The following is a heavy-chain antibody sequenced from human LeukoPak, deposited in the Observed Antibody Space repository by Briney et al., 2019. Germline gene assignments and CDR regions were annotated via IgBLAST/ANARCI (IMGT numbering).Heavy chain of an antibody. CDR1: GFTFDDYA. CDR3: AKAGGHCSSTSCYPGAFDI. CDR2: ISWNSGSI. V-gene: IGHV3-9*03. D-gene: IGHD2-2*01. J-gene: IGHJ3*02. Sequence: PGGSLRLSCAASGFTFDDYAMHWVRQAPGKGLEWVSGISWNSGSIGYADSVKGRFTISRDNAKNSLYLQMNSLRAEDMALYYCAKAGGHCSSTSCYPGAFDIWGQGTMVTVSS.